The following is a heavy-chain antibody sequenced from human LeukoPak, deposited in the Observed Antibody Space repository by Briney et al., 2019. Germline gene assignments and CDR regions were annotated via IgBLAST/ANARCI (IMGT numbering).Heavy chain of an antibody. CDR2: ISGGGGIT. CDR1: GFTFSSYA. CDR3: ARGRGDPSYHFDY. D-gene: IGHD4-17*01. Sequence: GGSLRLSCAASGFTFSSYAMRWVRQAPGKGLEWVSAISGGGGITFYADSVKGRFTISRDNSKNTVYLQMDSLRGEDTAVYYCARGRGDPSYHFDYWGQGTLVTVSS. J-gene: IGHJ4*02. V-gene: IGHV3-23*01.